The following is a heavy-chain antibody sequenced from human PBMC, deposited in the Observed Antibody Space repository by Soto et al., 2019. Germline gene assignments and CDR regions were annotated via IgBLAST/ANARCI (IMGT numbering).Heavy chain of an antibody. CDR3: ARDEGGAVAGPSDYGMDV. Sequence: QVQLVQSGAEVKKPGASVKVSCKASGYTFTSYGISWVRQAPGQGLEWMGWISAYNGNTNYAQKLQGRVTRTTKTSTSRAYMELRSLRSDDTPGYYCARDEGGAVAGPSDYGMDVWGQGTTVTVSS. V-gene: IGHV1-18*01. CDR1: GYTFTSYG. CDR2: ISAYNGNT. D-gene: IGHD6-19*01. J-gene: IGHJ6*02.